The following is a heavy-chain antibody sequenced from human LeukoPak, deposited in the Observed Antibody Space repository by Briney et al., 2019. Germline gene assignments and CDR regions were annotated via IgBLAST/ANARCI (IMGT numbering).Heavy chain of an antibody. D-gene: IGHD2-15*01. V-gene: IGHV1-18*01. CDR1: GYTFTIYG. CDR2: ISAYNGNT. Sequence: ASVKVSCKASGYTFTIYGISWVRQAPGQGLEWMGWISAYNGNTNYAQKLQGRVTMTTDTPTSTAYMELRSLRSDDTAVYYCARRYCSGGSCYVDLDYWGQGTLVTVSS. J-gene: IGHJ4*02. CDR3: ARRYCSGGSCYVDLDY.